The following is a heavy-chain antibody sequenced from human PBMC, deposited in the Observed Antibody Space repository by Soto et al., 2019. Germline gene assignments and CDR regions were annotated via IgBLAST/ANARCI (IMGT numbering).Heavy chain of an antibody. CDR1: GFPFSCYA. CDR2: ISGSGGST. D-gene: IGHD5-12*01. V-gene: IGHV3-23*01. Sequence: GGALRLSCAASGFPFSCYAMSWVRQAPGKGLEWVSAISGSGGSTYYADSVKGRFTISRDNSKNTLYLEMNSLRAEDTAVYYCAKDPSKGLPSPFDYWGQGTLVTVSS. J-gene: IGHJ4*02. CDR3: AKDPSKGLPSPFDY.